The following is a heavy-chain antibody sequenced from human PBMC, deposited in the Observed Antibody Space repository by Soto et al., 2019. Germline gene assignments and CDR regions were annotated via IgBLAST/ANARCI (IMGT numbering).Heavy chain of an antibody. V-gene: IGHV3-66*01. Sequence: EVQLVESGGGLVQPGGSLRLSCAASGFTVRSSYISWVRQAPGKGLEWVSLIYSGGSTYYADSVKGRFTCSRDNSNNTLYLQMNSLRAEDTAVYYCARSLLWFGELRYWGQGTLVTVSS. D-gene: IGHD3-10*01. CDR1: GFTVRSSY. CDR2: IYSGGST. J-gene: IGHJ4*02. CDR3: ARSLLWFGELRY.